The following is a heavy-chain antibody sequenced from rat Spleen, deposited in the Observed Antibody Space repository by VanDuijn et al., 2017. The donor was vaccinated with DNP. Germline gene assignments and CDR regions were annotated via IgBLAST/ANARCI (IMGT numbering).Heavy chain of an antibody. CDR1: GYTLTSYY. Sequence: QIQLQQSGAELARPGSSVKISCKASGYTLTSYYIGWIKQTTGQGLDYIGYINTGNGGSSYNEKFKGKATLTVDKSSSTAFMQLSSLTPDDSAVYFCARDFGYNAYYFDQWGQGVMVTVSS. CDR3: ARDFGYNAYYFDQ. V-gene: IGHV1-43*01. CDR2: INTGNGGS. D-gene: IGHD1-5*01. J-gene: IGHJ2*01.